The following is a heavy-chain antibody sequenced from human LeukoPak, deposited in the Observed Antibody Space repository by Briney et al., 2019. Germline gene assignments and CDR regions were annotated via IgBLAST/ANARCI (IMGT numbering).Heavy chain of an antibody. Sequence: ASVKASCKASGGTFSSYAISWVRQAPGQGLEWMGGIIPIFGTANYAQKFQGRVTITADESTSTAYMELSSLRSEDTAVYYCARVGATSFSSLDYWGQGTLVTVSS. CDR2: IIPIFGTA. V-gene: IGHV1-69*13. CDR3: ARVGATSFSSLDY. CDR1: GGTFSSYA. J-gene: IGHJ4*02. D-gene: IGHD1-26*01.